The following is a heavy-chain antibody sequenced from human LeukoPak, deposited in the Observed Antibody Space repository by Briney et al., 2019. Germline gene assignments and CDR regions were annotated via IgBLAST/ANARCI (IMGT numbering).Heavy chain of an antibody. V-gene: IGHV3-30-3*01. CDR2: ISYDGSNE. CDR1: GFTFSSYA. J-gene: IGHJ4*02. CDR3: ARDSTAPFDY. Sequence: GGSLRLSCAASGFTFSSYAMHWVRQAPGKGLEWVAVISYDGSNEYYADSVKGRFTISRDNSKNTLYLQMNSLRAEDTAVYYCARDSTAPFDYWGQGTLVTVSS.